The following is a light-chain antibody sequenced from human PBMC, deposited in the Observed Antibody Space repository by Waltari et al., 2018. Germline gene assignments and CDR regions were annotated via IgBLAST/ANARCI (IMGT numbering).Light chain of an antibody. CDR2: RNT. CDR3: QTVDDTGDYVL. V-gene: IGLV3-25*03. Sequence: DLTQPPSISVSPGPPAIITCPGHVLADNSIHWFHKKAGQAPVAVISRNTGRPPGIPARFSGSDSRTTATLTIVGVQPEDEADYYCQTVDDTGDYVLFGGGTKLTVL. CDR1: VLADNS. J-gene: IGLJ2*01.